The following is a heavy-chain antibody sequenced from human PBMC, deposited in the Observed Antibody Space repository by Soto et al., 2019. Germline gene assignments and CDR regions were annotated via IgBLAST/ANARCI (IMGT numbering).Heavy chain of an antibody. Sequence: SETLSLTCTFSGGSISSGDYYWSWIRQPPGKGLEWIGYIYYSGSTYYNPSLKSRVTISVDTSKNQFSLKLSSVTAADTAVYYCAGLGIHLELLLYWGQGTLVTVSS. J-gene: IGHJ4*02. D-gene: IGHD1-7*01. CDR1: GGSISSGDYY. CDR2: IYYSGST. CDR3: AGLGIHLELLLY. V-gene: IGHV4-30-4*01.